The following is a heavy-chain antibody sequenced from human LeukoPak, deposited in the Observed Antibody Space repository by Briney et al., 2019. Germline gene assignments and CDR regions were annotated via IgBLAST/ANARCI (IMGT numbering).Heavy chain of an antibody. CDR3: AKGHDYYDSSGYYLDYFDY. J-gene: IGHJ4*02. V-gene: IGHV3-23*01. CDR2: ISGSGGST. Sequence: GGSLRLSCAASGFTLSSYAMSWVRQAPGKGLEWVSAISGSGGSTYYADSVKGRFTISRDNSKNTLYLQMNSLRAEDTAVYYCAKGHDYYDSSGYYLDYFDYWGQGTLVTVSS. D-gene: IGHD3-22*01. CDR1: GFTLSSYA.